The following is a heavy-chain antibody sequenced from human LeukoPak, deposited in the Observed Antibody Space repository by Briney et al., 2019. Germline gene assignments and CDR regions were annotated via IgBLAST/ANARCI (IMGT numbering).Heavy chain of an antibody. CDR3: ARGYSYGYYFDY. V-gene: IGHV3-21*01. D-gene: IGHD5-18*01. J-gene: IGHJ4*02. CDR1: GFTFSDYS. CDR2: ISSASNYI. Sequence: GGSLTLSCAASGFTFSDYSMNWVRQAPGKGLEWVSCISSASNYIYYADSVKGRFTISRDNAKNTLYLQMNSLRAEDTAVYYCARGYSYGYYFDYWGQGTLVTVSS.